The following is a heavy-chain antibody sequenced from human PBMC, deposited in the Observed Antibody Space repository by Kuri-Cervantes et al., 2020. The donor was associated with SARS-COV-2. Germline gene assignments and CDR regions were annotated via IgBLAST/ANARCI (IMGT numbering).Heavy chain of an antibody. D-gene: IGHD2-8*01. CDR1: GGTFGSYA. V-gene: IGHV1-8*02. Sequence: ASVKVSCKASGGTFGSYAISWVRQAPGQGLEWMGWMNPNSGNTGYAQKFQGRVTMTRNTSISTAYMELSSLRSEDTAVYYCATSSPMVYAIGWFDPWGQGTLVTVSS. J-gene: IGHJ5*02. CDR2: MNPNSGNT. CDR3: ATSSPMVYAIGWFDP.